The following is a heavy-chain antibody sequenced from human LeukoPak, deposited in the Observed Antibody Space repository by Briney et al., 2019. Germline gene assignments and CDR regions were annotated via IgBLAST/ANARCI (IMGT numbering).Heavy chain of an antibody. CDR2: ISSSGSTI. CDR3: ARAPAGTGYLDY. CDR1: GFTSSDHY. D-gene: IGHD6-13*01. V-gene: IGHV3-11*04. Sequence: GGYLRLTCAASGFTSSDHYMDWVRQAPGKGLEWVSYISSSGSTIYYADSVKGRFTISRDNAKNSLYLQMNSLRAEDTAVYYCARAPAGTGYLDYWGQGTLVTVSS. J-gene: IGHJ4*02.